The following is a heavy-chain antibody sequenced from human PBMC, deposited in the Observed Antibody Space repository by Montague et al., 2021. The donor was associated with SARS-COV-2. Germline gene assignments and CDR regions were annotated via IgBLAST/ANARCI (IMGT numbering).Heavy chain of an antibody. J-gene: IGHJ4*02. CDR3: ARGVYNRGEFVVSPGYDFDC. CDR1: TEAFNGYY. V-gene: IGHV4-34*01. D-gene: IGHD5-12*01. Sequence: SETLSLTCAVYTEAFNGYYWTWIRQPPGKGLEWIGEVSHPGSANYNPSLKSRVTISVDTSRKQVSLRLTSVTAADTATYYCARGVYNRGEFVVSPGYDFDCWGQGIMVA. CDR2: VSHPGSA.